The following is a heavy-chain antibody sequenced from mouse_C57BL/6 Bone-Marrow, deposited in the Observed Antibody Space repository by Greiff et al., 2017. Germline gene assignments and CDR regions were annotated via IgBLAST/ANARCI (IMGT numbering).Heavy chain of an antibody. CDR3: AGGGYYGSSWGFAY. J-gene: IGHJ3*01. V-gene: IGHV2-6*01. CDR2: IWGVGST. CDR1: GFSLTSYG. Sequence: VQVVESGPGLVAPSQSLSITCTVSGFSLTSYGVDWVRQSPGKGLEWLGVIWGVGSTNYNSALKSRLSISKDNSKSQVFLKMNSLQTDDTAMYYCAGGGYYGSSWGFAYWGQGTLVTVSA. D-gene: IGHD1-1*01.